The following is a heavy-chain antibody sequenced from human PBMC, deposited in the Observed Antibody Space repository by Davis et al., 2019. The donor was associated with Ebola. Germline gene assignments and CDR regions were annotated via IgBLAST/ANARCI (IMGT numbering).Heavy chain of an antibody. CDR3: AKDKMPIVATDLLYGMDV. CDR1: GFTFNDYA. CDR2: IGGDGHST. Sequence: GESLKISCAASGFTFNDYAMHWVRQAPGKGLEWIALIGGDGHSTYYADSVKGRFTISRDNSKNSLYLQMNSLRSEDTALYYCAKDKMPIVATDLLYGMDVWGQGTTVTVSS. V-gene: IGHV3-43*02. D-gene: IGHD5-12*01. J-gene: IGHJ6*02.